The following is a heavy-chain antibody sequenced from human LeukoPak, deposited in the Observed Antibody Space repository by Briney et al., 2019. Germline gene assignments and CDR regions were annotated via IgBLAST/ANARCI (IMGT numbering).Heavy chain of an antibody. CDR1: GFTFSSYG. CDR2: IRYDGSNK. V-gene: IGHV3-30*02. Sequence: GGSLRLSCAASGFTFSSYGMHWVRQAPGKGLEWVAFIRYDGSNKYYADSVKGRFTISRDNSKNTLYLQMNSLRAEDTAVYYCAKDQRPIVVAPAALDVWGKGTTVTVSS. CDR3: AKDQRPIVVAPAALDV. J-gene: IGHJ6*04. D-gene: IGHD2-2*01.